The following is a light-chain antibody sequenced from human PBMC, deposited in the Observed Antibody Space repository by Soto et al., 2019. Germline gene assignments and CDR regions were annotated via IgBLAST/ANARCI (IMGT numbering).Light chain of an antibody. CDR1: SSDVGGSNY. V-gene: IGLV2-14*01. J-gene: IGLJ3*02. CDR3: SSYTTSSRL. Sequence: QSALTQPASVSGSPGQSIAISCTGTSSDVGGSNYVSWYQQHPGKAPKLMIYEVSNRPSGVSDLFSGSKSGNTASLTISGLQAEDEADYYCSSYTTSSRLFGGGTKLTVL. CDR2: EVS.